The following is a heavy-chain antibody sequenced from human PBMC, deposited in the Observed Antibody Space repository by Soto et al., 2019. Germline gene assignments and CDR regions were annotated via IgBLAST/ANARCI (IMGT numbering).Heavy chain of an antibody. CDR3: ARYNAPSLEGNWFDP. Sequence: EVQLVQSGAEVKKAGESLKISCEASGYGFSGYWIVWVRQMPGKGLEWMGMIYPDDSQTRYSPSFQGQVTISADKSISTATLQWSSLKASDTAMYYCARYNAPSLEGNWFDPWGQGTLVTVSS. V-gene: IGHV5-51*01. D-gene: IGHD1-20*01. J-gene: IGHJ5*02. CDR1: GYGFSGYW. CDR2: IYPDDSQT.